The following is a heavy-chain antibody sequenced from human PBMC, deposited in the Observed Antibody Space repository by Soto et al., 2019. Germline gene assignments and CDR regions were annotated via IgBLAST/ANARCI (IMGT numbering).Heavy chain of an antibody. J-gene: IGHJ5*02. V-gene: IGHV4-4*07. CDR2: IYTSGST. D-gene: IGHD3-3*01. Sequence: QVQLQESGPGLVKPSETLSLTCTVSGGSISSYYWSWIRQPAGKGLEWIGRIYTSGSTNYNPSLKSRVTMSVDTSKNQFALKLSSVTAADTAVYYCARDPDHGDFWRGWFDPWGQGTLVTVSS. CDR3: ARDPDHGDFWRGWFDP. CDR1: GGSISSYY.